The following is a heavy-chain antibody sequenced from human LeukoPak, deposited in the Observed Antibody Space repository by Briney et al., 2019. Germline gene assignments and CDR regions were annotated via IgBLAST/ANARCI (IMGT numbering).Heavy chain of an antibody. J-gene: IGHJ4*02. CDR2: IYHGSA. Sequence: SETLSLTCTVSDDSVSSSRYYWTWIRQPPGKGLEWIGYIYHGSATYNPSLKSRVTISVDMSKNQFSLKLSSVTAADTAVYYCARMYDSGWTGYYFDYWGQGTLVTVSS. CDR3: ARMYDSGWTGYYFDY. V-gene: IGHV4-61*01. CDR1: DDSVSSSRYY. D-gene: IGHD6-19*01.